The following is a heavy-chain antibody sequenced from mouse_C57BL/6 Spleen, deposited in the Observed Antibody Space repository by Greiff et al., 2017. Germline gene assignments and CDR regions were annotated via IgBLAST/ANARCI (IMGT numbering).Heavy chain of an antibody. Sequence: VQLQQPGAELVKPGASVKLSCKASGYTFTSYWMHWVKQRPGQGLEWIGMIHPNSGSTNYNEKFKSKATLTVDKSSSTAYMQLSSLTSEDSAVYYCARSEGRLLWAFAYWGQGTLLTVSA. D-gene: IGHD1-1*02. CDR1: GYTFTSYW. V-gene: IGHV1-64*01. J-gene: IGHJ3*01. CDR2: IHPNSGST. CDR3: ARSEGRLLWAFAY.